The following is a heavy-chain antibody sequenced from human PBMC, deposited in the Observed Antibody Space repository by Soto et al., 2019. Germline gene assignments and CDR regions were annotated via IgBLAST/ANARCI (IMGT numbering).Heavy chain of an antibody. CDR3: AKDKPGTTSFDY. Sequence: PGGSLRLSCAASGFTFDDYGMHWVRQAPGKGLEWVSGISWNSGSIDYVDSVKGRFTISRDTSKNTLYLQLNTLRADDTAVYYCAKDKPGTTSFDYWGQGTLVTVSS. CDR1: GFTFDDYG. CDR2: ISWNSGSI. V-gene: IGHV3-9*01. D-gene: IGHD1-1*01. J-gene: IGHJ4*02.